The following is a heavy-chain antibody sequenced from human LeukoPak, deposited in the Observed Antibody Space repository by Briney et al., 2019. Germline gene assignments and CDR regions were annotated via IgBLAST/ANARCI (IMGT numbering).Heavy chain of an antibody. CDR2: IYHSGST. Sequence: SETLSLTCAVSGGSISSNKWWSWVRQPPGKGLEWIGEIYHSGSTNYNPSLKSRVTISVDTSKNQFSLKLSSVTAADTAVYYCARRVVVTGIILYAFDIWGQGTMVTVSS. V-gene: IGHV4-4*02. D-gene: IGHD2-21*02. J-gene: IGHJ3*02. CDR1: GGSISSNKW. CDR3: ARRVVVTGIILYAFDI.